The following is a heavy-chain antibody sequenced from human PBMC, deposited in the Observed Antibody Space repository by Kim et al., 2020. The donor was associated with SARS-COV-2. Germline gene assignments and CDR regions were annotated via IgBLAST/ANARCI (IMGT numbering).Heavy chain of an antibody. CDR1: GFTFSSYA. V-gene: IGHV3-30-3*01. CDR2: ISYDGSNK. J-gene: IGHJ6*02. CDR3: ARGRGGSYYYGMDV. D-gene: IGHD1-26*01. Sequence: GVSLRLSCAASGFTFSSYAMHWVRQAPGKGLEWVAVISYDGSNKYYADSVKGRFTISRDNSKNTLYLQMNSLRAEDTAVYYCARGRGGSYYYGMDVWGQGTTVTVSS.